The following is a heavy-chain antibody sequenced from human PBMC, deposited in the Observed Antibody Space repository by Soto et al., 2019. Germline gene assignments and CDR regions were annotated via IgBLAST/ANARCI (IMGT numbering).Heavy chain of an antibody. CDR2: INHSGST. V-gene: IGHV4-34*01. CDR3: ARVTTMVRGARGYYYGMDV. CDR1: GGSFNGYY. D-gene: IGHD3-10*01. J-gene: IGHJ6*02. Sequence: SETLSLTCAVYGGSFNGYYWSWIRQPPGKGLEWIGEINHSGSTNYNPSLKSRVTISVDTSKNQFSLKLSSVTAADTAVYYCARVTTMVRGARGYYYGMDVWGQGTTVTVSS.